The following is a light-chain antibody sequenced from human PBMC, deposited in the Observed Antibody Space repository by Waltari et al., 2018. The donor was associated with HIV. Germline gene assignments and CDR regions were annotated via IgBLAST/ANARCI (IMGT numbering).Light chain of an antibody. CDR2: GAS. Sequence: EIVLTQSPGTLSLSPGERATLSCRASQSVHSNYLAWYQQKPGQAPRLLIYGASSRATGIPDRFSGSGSGTDFILTISRLEPEDFAVYYCQQYGSSPQTFGQGTKVEIK. V-gene: IGKV3-20*01. CDR3: QQYGSSPQT. J-gene: IGKJ1*01. CDR1: QSVHSNY.